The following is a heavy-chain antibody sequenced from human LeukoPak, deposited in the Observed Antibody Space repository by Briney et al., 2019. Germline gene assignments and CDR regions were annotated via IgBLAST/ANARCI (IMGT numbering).Heavy chain of an antibody. CDR1: GFTFSSFS. CDR2: IKEDGSEK. D-gene: IGHD5-24*01. J-gene: IGHJ4*02. V-gene: IGHV3-7*05. CDR3: ARVGEMAGFDY. Sequence: GGSLRLSCAASGFTFSSFSMSWVRQAPGKGLEWVANIKEDGSEKYYVDSVKGRFTISRDNAKNSLYLQMNSLRAEDTAVYYCARVGEMAGFDYWGQGTLVTVSS.